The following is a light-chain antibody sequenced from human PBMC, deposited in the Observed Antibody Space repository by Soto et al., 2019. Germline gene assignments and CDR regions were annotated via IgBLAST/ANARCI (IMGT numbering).Light chain of an antibody. V-gene: IGLV2-8*01. CDR2: EVS. CDR3: NAQADNGKHV. Sequence: QSALTQPPSASGSPGQSVTISCTGNSNDVGHSSFISWYQQHPGKDPKLIIYEVSKRPSWVPDRFSGSKSGNTASLSVSGLQDEDEADYFCNAQADNGKHVFGTGTKLTVL. J-gene: IGLJ1*01. CDR1: SNDVGHSSF.